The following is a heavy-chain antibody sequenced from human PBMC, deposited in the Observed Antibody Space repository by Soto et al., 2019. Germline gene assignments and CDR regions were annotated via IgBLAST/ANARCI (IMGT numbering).Heavy chain of an antibody. V-gene: IGHV3-23*01. CDR2: ISGSGDKT. CDR3: AKDGKIAEAGTWVKYFDY. J-gene: IGHJ4*02. CDR1: GFTFSSYA. D-gene: IGHD6-13*01. Sequence: GGSLRLSGAASGFTFSSYAISWVRQAPWKGLEWVSAISGSGDKTYYADSVKGRFTISRDNSKNTLYLQMDSLRAKDTALYYCAKDGKIAEAGTWVKYFDYWGQGTLVTVSP.